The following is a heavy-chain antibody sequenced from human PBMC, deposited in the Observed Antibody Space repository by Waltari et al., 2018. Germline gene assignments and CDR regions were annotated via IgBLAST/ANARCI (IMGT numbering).Heavy chain of an antibody. J-gene: IGHJ4*02. D-gene: IGHD2-15*01. CDR2: ISYDGSNK. CDR3: ARDLSATPDY. V-gene: IGHV3-30-3*01. CDR1: GFPCSSYA. Sequence: QVQLVESGGGVVQPGRSLRLSCAASGFPCSSYALHWVRQAPGKGLEWVAVISYDGSNKYYADSVKGRFTISRDNSKNTLYLQMNSLRAEDTAVYYCARDLSATPDYWGQGTLVTVSS.